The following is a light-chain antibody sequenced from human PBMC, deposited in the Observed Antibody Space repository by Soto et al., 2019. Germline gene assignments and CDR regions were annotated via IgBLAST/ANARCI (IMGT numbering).Light chain of an antibody. J-gene: IGKJ1*01. Sequence: DIVLSQSPAALSLSPGERATLSCRASLSISNFLAWYQQKPGQAPRLLISDASNRATGIPARFSGSGSRTDFTLTISSLGPEDFAVYYFQQRDNWPRTSGQPTKVDSK. V-gene: IGKV3-11*01. CDR1: LSISNF. CDR3: QQRDNWPRT. CDR2: DAS.